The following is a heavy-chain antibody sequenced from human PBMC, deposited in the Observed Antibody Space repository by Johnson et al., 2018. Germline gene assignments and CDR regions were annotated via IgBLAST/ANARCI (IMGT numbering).Heavy chain of an antibody. CDR1: GFTFSLYW. Sequence: EVQLVESGGGLVQPGGSLRLSCVASGFTFSLYWMHWVRQAPGKGLVWVSHIHSDVSINTYADSVKGRFTISRDNAKNTFYLQMNSLRAEDTAVYYCARGNLGGFDIWGQGTVVTVSS. D-gene: IGHD1-1*01. CDR2: IHSDVSIN. V-gene: IGHV3-74*01. J-gene: IGHJ3*02. CDR3: ARGNLGGFDI.